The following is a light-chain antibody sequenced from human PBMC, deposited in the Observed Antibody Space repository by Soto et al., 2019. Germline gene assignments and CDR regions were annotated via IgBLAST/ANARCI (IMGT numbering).Light chain of an antibody. J-gene: IGLJ1*01. CDR3: AAWDGSLNGYV. Sequence: QAVVTQPPSTSGTPGQRVTISCSGSTSNIGSNTVNWYQHLPGTAPKLLIYSNNQRPSGVPERFSGSKSGTSASLAVSGFQSGDEADYYCAAWDGSLNGYVFGTGTKLTVL. CDR2: SNN. CDR1: TSNIGSNT. V-gene: IGLV1-44*01.